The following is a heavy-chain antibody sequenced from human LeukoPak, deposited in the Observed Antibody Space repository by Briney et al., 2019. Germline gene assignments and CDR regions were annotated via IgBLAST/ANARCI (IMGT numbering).Heavy chain of an antibody. CDR3: AEFNTRDDFDI. Sequence: GGSLRLSCVSSGFTFSYSWMSWVRQAPGKGLEGVGRIKGKSDGGTADYAPVVKARFIISRDDSKDTLYLQMNSLKTEDPGIYYCAEFNTRDDFDIWGQGTMVTVSS. CDR2: IKGKSDGGTA. CDR1: GFTFSYSW. D-gene: IGHD1-26*01. V-gene: IGHV3-15*01. J-gene: IGHJ3*02.